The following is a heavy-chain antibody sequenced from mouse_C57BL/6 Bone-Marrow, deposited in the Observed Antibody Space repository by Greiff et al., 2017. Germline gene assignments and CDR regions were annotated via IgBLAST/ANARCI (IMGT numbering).Heavy chain of an antibody. CDR3: ARHERYYDYEGYFDY. Sequence: QVQLQQSGAELVKPEASVKLSCKASGYIFTEYTIHWVKQRSGQGLEWIGWFYPGSGSIKYNERFKDKATLTADKSSNTVYMELSRLTSEDSAVYFCARHERYYDYEGYFDYWGQGTTLTVSS. V-gene: IGHV1-62-2*01. CDR2: FYPGSGSI. D-gene: IGHD2-4*01. J-gene: IGHJ2*01. CDR1: GYIFTEYT.